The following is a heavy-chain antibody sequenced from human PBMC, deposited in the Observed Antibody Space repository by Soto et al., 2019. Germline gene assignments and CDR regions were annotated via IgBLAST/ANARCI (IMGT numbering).Heavy chain of an antibody. D-gene: IGHD5-18*01. Sequence: GGSLRLSCAASGFTFSDFYMSWIRQAPGKGLEWVAYISSSTGYTNYADSVKGRFTISRDNARNSLSLQMNSLRAEDTSVYYCARDFYGGYTYGPGDYWGQGALVTVSS. V-gene: IGHV3-11*06. J-gene: IGHJ4*02. CDR3: ARDFYGGYTYGPGDY. CDR1: GFTFSDFY. CDR2: ISSSTGYT.